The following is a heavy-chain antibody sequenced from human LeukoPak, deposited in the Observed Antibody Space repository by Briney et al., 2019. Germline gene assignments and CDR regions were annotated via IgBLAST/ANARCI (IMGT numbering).Heavy chain of an antibody. CDR2: ISHSGST. V-gene: IGHV4-34*01. J-gene: IGHJ4*02. CDR3: AAQYSGYVRLDY. D-gene: IGHD5-12*01. CDR1: GGSFCGHY. Sequence: SEAPSLTFAVHGGSFCGHYWSWIRQPPGKGLEWIGEISHSGSTNYNPSLKSRATLSVDTSMHKFSLKLSSVTAADTAVYYCAAQYSGYVRLDYWGQGTLVTVSA.